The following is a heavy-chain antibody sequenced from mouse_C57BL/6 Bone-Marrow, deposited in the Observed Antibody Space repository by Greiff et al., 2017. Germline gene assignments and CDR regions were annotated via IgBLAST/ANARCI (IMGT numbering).Heavy chain of an antibody. Sequence: VQLQQSGAELARPGASVKLSCKASGYTFTSYGISWVKQRTGQGLEWIGEIYPRSGNTYYNEKFKGKATLTADKSSSTAYMELRSLTSEDSAVYFCAGFITTVVPYWYFDVWGTGTTVTVSS. D-gene: IGHD1-1*01. CDR2: IYPRSGNT. CDR1: GYTFTSYG. J-gene: IGHJ1*03. CDR3: AGFITTVVPYWYFDV. V-gene: IGHV1-81*01.